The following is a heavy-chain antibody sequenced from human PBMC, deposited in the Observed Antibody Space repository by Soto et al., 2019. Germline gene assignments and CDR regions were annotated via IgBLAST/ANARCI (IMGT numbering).Heavy chain of an antibody. V-gene: IGHV1-69*02. Sequence: QVQLVQSGAEVKKPGSSVKVSCKDSGGTFSTYSMFWVRQAPGQGLEWMGRIIPMLGVRNYAQRFQDRVTITADKXXXXXXXXXXXXXXXXXXXXXXXXXXXSGEVFDIWGQGTMVTVSS. D-gene: IGHD2-21*01. J-gene: IGHJ3*02. CDR2: IIPMLGVR. CDR3: XXXXXSGEVFDI. CDR1: GGTFSTYS.